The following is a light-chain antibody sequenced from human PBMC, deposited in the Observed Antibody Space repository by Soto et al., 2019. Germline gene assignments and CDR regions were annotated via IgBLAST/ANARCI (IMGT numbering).Light chain of an antibody. CDR1: HTVAYF. CDR3: QQRYKSPPT. J-gene: IGKJ4*01. CDR2: DVS. V-gene: IGKV3-11*01. Sequence: DIVLTQSPATLSLSPGERATLSCRASHTVAYFLAWYQHKSGQAPRLLVYDVSKRATGVPARFSGSGSGTDFTLTISSLEPDDFAVYFCQQRYKSPPTFGGGTNVEIK.